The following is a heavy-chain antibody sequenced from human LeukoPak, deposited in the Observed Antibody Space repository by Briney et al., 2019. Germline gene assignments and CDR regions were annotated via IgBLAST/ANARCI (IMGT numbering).Heavy chain of an antibody. J-gene: IGHJ4*02. V-gene: IGHV4-38-2*01. D-gene: IGHD3-10*01. CDR3: ARRGGNGYYYGSGGYYFDY. CDR2: IYHSGGS. Sequence: SETLSLTCAVSGYSISSGYYWGWIRQSPGTGLEWIGSIYHSGGSYYNPSLKSRVTISEDTSKNQFSLKLSSVTAADTAVYYCARRGGNGYYYGSGGYYFDYWGQGTLVTVSS. CDR1: GYSISSGYY.